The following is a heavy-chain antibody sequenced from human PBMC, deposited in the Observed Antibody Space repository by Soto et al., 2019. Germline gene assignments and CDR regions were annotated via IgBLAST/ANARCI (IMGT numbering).Heavy chain of an antibody. J-gene: IGHJ6*02. CDR3: ARGKTTVTLSHYYYYGMDV. D-gene: IGHD4-17*01. V-gene: IGHV5-51*01. CDR1: GYSFTSYW. CDR2: IYPGDSDT. Sequence: GESLKISCKGSGYSFTSYWIGWVRQMPGKGLEWMGIIYPGDSDTRYSPSFQGQVTISADKSISTAYLQWSSLKASDTAMYYCARGKTTVTLSHYYYYGMDVWGQGTTVTVSS.